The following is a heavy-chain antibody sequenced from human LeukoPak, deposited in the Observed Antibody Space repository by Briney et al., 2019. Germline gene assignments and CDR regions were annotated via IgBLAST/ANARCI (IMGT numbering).Heavy chain of an antibody. J-gene: IGHJ4*02. V-gene: IGHV1-2*02. D-gene: IGHD3-22*01. CDR1: GYTFTGYY. CDR2: INPNSGGT. Sequence: ASVKVSCKASGYTFTGYYMYWVRQAPGQGLEWMGWINPNSGGTNYAQKFQGRVTMTRDTSISTAYMELSRLRSDDTAVYYCARDHDSSGYQGNYFDYWGQGTLVTVSS. CDR3: ARDHDSSGYQGNYFDY.